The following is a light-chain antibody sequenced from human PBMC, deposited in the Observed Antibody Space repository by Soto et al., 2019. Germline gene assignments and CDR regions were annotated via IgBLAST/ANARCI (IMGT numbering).Light chain of an antibody. Sequence: DIQMTQSQSSLSASVVYRFTITCLASQSISGYLNWYQQKPGKAPELLIYAASSLESGVPSRFSGSGSGTDFTLTISSLQPEDFATYYCQQSYTTPRTFGEGNKGDIK. CDR3: QQSYTTPRT. CDR2: AAS. J-gene: IGKJ4*02. V-gene: IGKV1-39*01. CDR1: QSISGY.